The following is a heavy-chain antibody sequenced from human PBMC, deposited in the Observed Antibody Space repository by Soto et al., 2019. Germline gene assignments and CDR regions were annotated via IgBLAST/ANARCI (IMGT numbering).Heavy chain of an antibody. Sequence: SVKVSCKASGGTFSSYAISWVRQAPGQGLEWMGGIIPIFGTANYAQKFQGRVTITADESTSTAYMELSSLRSEDTAVYYCARGYYDSSGYYVYWYFDLWGRGTLVTVSS. CDR1: GGTFSSYA. D-gene: IGHD3-22*01. J-gene: IGHJ2*01. V-gene: IGHV1-69*13. CDR3: ARGYYDSSGYYVYWYFDL. CDR2: IIPIFGTA.